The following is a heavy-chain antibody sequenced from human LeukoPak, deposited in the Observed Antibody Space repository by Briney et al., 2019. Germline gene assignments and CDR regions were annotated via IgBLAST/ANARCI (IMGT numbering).Heavy chain of an antibody. V-gene: IGHV3-21*01. D-gene: IGHD3-10*01. CDR3: ARESYYGSVNFDY. J-gene: IGHJ4*02. CDR1: GFTFSSYS. CDR2: ISSSSSYI. Sequence: PGGSLRLSCAASGFTFSSYSMNWVRQAPGKGLEWVSSISSSSSYIYYADLVKGRFTISRDNAKNSLYLQMNSLRAEDTAVYYCARESYYGSVNFDYWGQGTLVTVSS.